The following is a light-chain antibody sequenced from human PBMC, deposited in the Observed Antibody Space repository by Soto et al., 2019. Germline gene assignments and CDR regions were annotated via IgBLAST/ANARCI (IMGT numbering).Light chain of an antibody. CDR2: DVS. CDR3: NSYTSSSTHV. J-gene: IGLJ1*01. CDR1: SSDVGGYNY. V-gene: IGLV2-14*01. Sequence: ALTQPASVSASPGQSITISCTETSSDVGGYNYVSWYQQHPGKAPKLMIYDVSNRPSGVSDRFSGSKSGNTASLTISGLQAEDEADYYCNSYTSSSTHVFGTGTRSPS.